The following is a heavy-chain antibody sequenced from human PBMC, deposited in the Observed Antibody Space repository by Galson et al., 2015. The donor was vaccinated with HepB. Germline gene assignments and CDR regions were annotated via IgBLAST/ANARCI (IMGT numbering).Heavy chain of an antibody. CDR3: SSHYVVVTAIDAFDM. J-gene: IGHJ3*02. D-gene: IGHD2-21*02. Sequence: SLRLSCAASGFAFRNFWMHWVRQAPGKGLVWVSRISSDGKRTDYADSVKGRFTISRDNAKNTLYLQLNSLRAEDTAVYYCSSHYVVVTAIDAFDMWGQGTMVTVSS. CDR1: GFAFRNFW. CDR2: ISSDGKRT. V-gene: IGHV3-74*01.